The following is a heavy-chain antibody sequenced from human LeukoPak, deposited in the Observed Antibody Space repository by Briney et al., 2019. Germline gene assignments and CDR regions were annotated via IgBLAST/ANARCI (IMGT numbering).Heavy chain of an antibody. D-gene: IGHD2-15*01. V-gene: IGHV1-2*02. CDR1: GYTFTGYY. Sequence: GASVTVSRMGSGYTFTGYYMHGVRQAPGQGLEWMGWINPNCGATNYAQKFQGRVTMTRDTSISTAYMELSRLRSDDTAVYYCAREKVVVAATEGVAFDIWGQGTMVTVSS. CDR3: AREKVVVAATEGVAFDI. CDR2: INPNCGAT. J-gene: IGHJ3*02.